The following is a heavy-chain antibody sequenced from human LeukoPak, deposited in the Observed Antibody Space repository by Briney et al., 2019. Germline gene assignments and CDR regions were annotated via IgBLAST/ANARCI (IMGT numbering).Heavy chain of an antibody. CDR2: IRYDGSNK. V-gene: IGHV3-30*02. D-gene: IGHD6-19*01. CDR3: AKDGTGYSSGRLDY. Sequence: GGSLRLSCAASGFTFSSYGMHWVRQAPGKGLEWVAFIRYDGSNKYYADSVKGRFTISRDNSKNTLYLQMNSLRAEDTAVYYCAKDGTGYSSGRLDYWGQGTLVTVSS. CDR1: GFTFSSYG. J-gene: IGHJ4*02.